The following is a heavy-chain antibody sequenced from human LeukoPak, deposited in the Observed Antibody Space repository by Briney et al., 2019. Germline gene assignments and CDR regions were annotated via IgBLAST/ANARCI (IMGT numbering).Heavy chain of an antibody. CDR1: GFTFRSYA. D-gene: IGHD3-9*01. V-gene: IGHV3-23*01. CDR3: ARDPSRYMDV. Sequence: PGGSLRLSCAASGFTFRSYAMSWVRQAPGKGLEWVSGISGSGASTYYADSVKGRFTISRDNSKNTLYLQMDSLRVEDTAVYYCARDPSRYMDVWGQGTTVTVSS. J-gene: IGHJ6*02. CDR2: ISGSGAST.